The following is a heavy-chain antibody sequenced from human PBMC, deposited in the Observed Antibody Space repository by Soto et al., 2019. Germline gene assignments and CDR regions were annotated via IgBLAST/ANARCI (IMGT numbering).Heavy chain of an antibody. CDR2: IYNRGNT. J-gene: IGHJ4*02. D-gene: IGHD2-21*01. CDR1: GVSISDDNYY. CDR3: AGGLSGDKVDQ. Sequence: PSETLSLTCTVSGVSISDDNYYWSWIRQPPGKDLEWIGHIYNRGNTYNNPSLRSRLTLSLVTSKSQFSLNLNSVTAADTAVYYCAGGLSGDKVDQWGQGTLVTVSS. V-gene: IGHV4-30-4*01.